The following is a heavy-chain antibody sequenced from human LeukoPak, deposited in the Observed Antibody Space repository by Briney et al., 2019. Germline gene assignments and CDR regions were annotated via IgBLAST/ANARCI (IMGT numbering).Heavy chain of an antibody. J-gene: IGHJ6*03. D-gene: IGHD6-19*01. CDR1: GYTFTSYG. CDR3: ARAVSSGWSYYYYMDV. V-gene: IGHV1-18*01. Sequence: ASVKVSCKSSGYTFTSYGISWVRQAPGQGLEWMGWINAYNGNTNYAQKLQGRVTMTTDTSTSTVYMELRRLRSDDTAVYYCARAVSSGWSYYYYMDVWGKGTTVTVSS. CDR2: INAYNGNT.